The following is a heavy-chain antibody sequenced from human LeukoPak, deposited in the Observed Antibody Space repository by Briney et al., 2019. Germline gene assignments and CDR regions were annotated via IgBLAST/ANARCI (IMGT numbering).Heavy chain of an antibody. D-gene: IGHD4-23*01. J-gene: IGHJ4*02. CDR2: IYYSGST. V-gene: IGHV4-30-4*01. Sequence: SETLSLTCTVSGGSISSGDYYWSWIRQPPGKGLEWNGYIYYSGSTYYNPSLKSRVTISVDTSKNQFSLKLSSVTAADTAVYYCARDPLNEGNHLDYWGQGTLVTVSS. CDR1: GGSISSGDYY. CDR3: ARDPLNEGNHLDY.